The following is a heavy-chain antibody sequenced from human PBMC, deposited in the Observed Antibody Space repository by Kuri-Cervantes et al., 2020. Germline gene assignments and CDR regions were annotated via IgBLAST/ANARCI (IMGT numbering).Heavy chain of an antibody. V-gene: IGHV1-2*04. CDR3: ARDGIAVRAFDI. CDR2: INPNSGGT. D-gene: IGHD6-19*01. CDR1: GYTFTGYY. Sequence: ASVKVSCKASGYTFTGYYMHWMRQAPGQGLEWMGWINPNSGGTNYAQKFQGWVTMTRDTSISTAYMELSRLRSDGTAVYYCARDGIAVRAFDIWGQGTMVTVSS. J-gene: IGHJ3*02.